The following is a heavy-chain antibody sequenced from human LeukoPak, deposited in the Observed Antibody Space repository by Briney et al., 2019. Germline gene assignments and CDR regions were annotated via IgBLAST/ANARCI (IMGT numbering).Heavy chain of an antibody. D-gene: IGHD3-9*01. CDR2: IYYSGST. J-gene: IGHJ4*02. CDR1: GGSISSSSYY. CDR3: AREYYDILTGYYDY. V-gene: IGHV4-39*02. Sequence: PSETLSLTRTVSGGSISSSSYYWGWIRQPPGKGLEWIGSIYYSGSTYYNPSLKSRVTISVDTSKNQFSLKLSSVTAADTAVYYCAREYYDILTGYYDYWGQGTLVTVSS.